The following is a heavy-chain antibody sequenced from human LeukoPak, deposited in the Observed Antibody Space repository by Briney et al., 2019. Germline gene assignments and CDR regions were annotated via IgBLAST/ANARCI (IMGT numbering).Heavy chain of an antibody. J-gene: IGHJ4*02. V-gene: IGHV3-7*01. Sequence: GSLRLSCAASGFTFSSYSLNWVRQAPGKGLEWVANIKQDGSEKYYVDSVKGRFTISRDNAKNSLYLQMNSLRAEDTAVYYCARTRIQPSAFFDYWGQGTLVTVSS. CDR1: GFTFSSYS. CDR2: IKQDGSEK. D-gene: IGHD5-18*01. CDR3: ARTRIQPSAFFDY.